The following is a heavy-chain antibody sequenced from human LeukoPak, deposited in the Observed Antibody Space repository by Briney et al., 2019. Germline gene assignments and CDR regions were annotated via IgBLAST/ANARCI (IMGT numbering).Heavy chain of an antibody. CDR1: GFTFSSYS. D-gene: IGHD3-3*01. CDR3: ARDQEITIFGVVITRLGAYYYGMDV. V-gene: IGHV3-48*02. Sequence: TGGSLRLSCAASGFTFSSYSMNWVRQAPGKGLEWVSYISSSSSTIYYADSVKGRFTISRDNAKNSLYLQMNSLRDEDTAVYYCARDQEITIFGVVITRLGAYYYGMDVWGQGTTVTVS. CDR2: ISSSSSTI. J-gene: IGHJ6*02.